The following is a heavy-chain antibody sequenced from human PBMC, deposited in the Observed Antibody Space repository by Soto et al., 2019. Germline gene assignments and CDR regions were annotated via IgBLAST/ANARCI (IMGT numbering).Heavy chain of an antibody. CDR2: IIPILGIA. CDR3: ARSPEGGSFDY. CDR1: GGTFSSYT. Sequence: QVQLVQSGAEVKKPGSSVKVSCKASGGTFSSYTISWVRQAPGQGLEWMGRIIPILGIANYAQKFQGRVTITAEKSTSTAYMELSSLRSEDTAVYYCARSPEGGSFDYWGQGTLVTVSS. D-gene: IGHD1-26*01. V-gene: IGHV1-69*02. J-gene: IGHJ4*02.